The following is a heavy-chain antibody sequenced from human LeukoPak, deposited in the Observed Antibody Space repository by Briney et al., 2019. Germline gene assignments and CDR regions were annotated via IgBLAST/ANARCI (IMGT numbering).Heavy chain of an antibody. J-gene: IGHJ6*03. CDR1: GYTLTSYG. Sequence: ASVKVSCKASGYTLTSYGISWVRQAPGQGLEWMGWISAYNGNTNYAQKLQGRVTMTTDTSTSTAYMELRSLRSDDTAVYYCARDAGDSEPNCYYYYMDVWGKGTTVTVSS. V-gene: IGHV1-18*01. CDR3: ARDAGDSEPNCYYYYMDV. D-gene: IGHD1-14*01. CDR2: ISAYNGNT.